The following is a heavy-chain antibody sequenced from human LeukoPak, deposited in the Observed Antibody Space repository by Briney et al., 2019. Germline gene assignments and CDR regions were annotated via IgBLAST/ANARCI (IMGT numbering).Heavy chain of an antibody. J-gene: IGHJ4*02. CDR2: IASSSSYI. CDR3: ARYSGTYRDY. CDR1: GFIFSSYN. V-gene: IGHV3-21*01. D-gene: IGHD1-26*01. Sequence: GGSLRLSCAAFGFIFSSYNMNWVRQAPGKGLEWVSSIASSSSYIFYADSVKGRFTISRDNAKNSLYLQMNSLRVEDTAVYYCARYSGTYRDYWGQGTLVTVSS.